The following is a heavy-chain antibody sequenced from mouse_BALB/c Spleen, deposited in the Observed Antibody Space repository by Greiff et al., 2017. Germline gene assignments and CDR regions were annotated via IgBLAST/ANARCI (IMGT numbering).Heavy chain of an antibody. CDR2: IDPANGNT. CDR1: GFNIKDTY. J-gene: IGHJ3*01. Sequence: EVQVVESGAELVKPGASVKLSCTASGFNIKDTYMHWVKQRPEQGLEWIGRIDPANGNTKYDPKFQGKATITADTSSNTAYLQLSSLTSEDTAVYYCARDYGSSSWFAYWGQGTLVTVSA. D-gene: IGHD1-1*01. V-gene: IGHV14-3*02. CDR3: ARDYGSSSWFAY.